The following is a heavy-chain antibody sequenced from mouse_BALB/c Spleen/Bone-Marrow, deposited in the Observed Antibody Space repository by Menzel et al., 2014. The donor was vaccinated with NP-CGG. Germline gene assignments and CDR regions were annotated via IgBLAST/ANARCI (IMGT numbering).Heavy chain of an antibody. Sequence: EVQLQQSGAELVKPGASVKLSCTASGFNIKDTYMHWVKQRPEQGLEWIGRIDPANGNTKYDPKFQGEATITADTSSNTAYLQLSSLTSEATAVYYCAYGSSYDYFDYWGQGTTLTVSS. CDR2: IDPANGNT. J-gene: IGHJ2*01. D-gene: IGHD1-1*01. V-gene: IGHV14-3*02. CDR1: GFNIKDTY. CDR3: AYGSSYDYFDY.